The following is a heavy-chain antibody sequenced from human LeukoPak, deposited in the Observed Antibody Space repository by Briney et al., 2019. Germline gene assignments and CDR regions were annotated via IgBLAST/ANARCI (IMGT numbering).Heavy chain of an antibody. D-gene: IGHD2-2*01. CDR3: ARLVYCSSTSCRNDY. Sequence: SETLSLTCAVYGGSFSGYYWSWIRQPPGKGLEWIGEINHSGSTNYNPSLKSRVNISVDTSKNQFSLKLSSVTAADTAVYYCARLVYCSSTSCRNDYWGQGTLVTVSS. V-gene: IGHV4-34*01. CDR1: GGSFSGYY. CDR2: INHSGST. J-gene: IGHJ4*02.